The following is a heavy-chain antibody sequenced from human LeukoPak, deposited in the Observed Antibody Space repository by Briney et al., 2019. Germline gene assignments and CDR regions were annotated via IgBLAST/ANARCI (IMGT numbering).Heavy chain of an antibody. CDR2: IYPGDSDT. V-gene: IGHV5-51*01. J-gene: IGHJ3*02. Sequence: GESLKISCKGSGYSFTSYWIGWVRQMPGKGLEWMGIIYPGDSDTRYSPSFQGQVTISADKSISTAYLQWRSLKASDTAMYYCARRLAYCGGDCYSGDDAFDIWGQGTMVTVSS. CDR1: GYSFTSYW. D-gene: IGHD2-21*02. CDR3: ARRLAYCGGDCYSGDDAFDI.